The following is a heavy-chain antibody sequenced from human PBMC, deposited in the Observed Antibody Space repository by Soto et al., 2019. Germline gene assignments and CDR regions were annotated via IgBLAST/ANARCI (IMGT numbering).Heavy chain of an antibody. V-gene: IGHV3-7*01. CDR2: IKRGGSET. Sequence: PGGSLRLSCAASGFTFSSYSMSWVRQAPGKGLEWVSNIKRGGSETYYVDSVKGRFTISRDNAKNTLYLQMNSLRAEDTAVYYCARNGAFVELLTYYYYGMDVWGQGTTVTVSS. CDR3: ARNGAFVELLTYYYYGMDV. J-gene: IGHJ6*02. CDR1: GFTFSSYS. D-gene: IGHD3-10*01.